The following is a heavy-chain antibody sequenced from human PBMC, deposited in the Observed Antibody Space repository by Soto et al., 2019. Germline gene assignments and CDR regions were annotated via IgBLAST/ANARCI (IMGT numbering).Heavy chain of an antibody. CDR2: INPSGRST. Sequence: QVQLVQSGAEVKKPGASVKVSCKASGYTFTSYYMHWVRQAPGQGLEWLGIINPSGRSTSYAQKFQGRGTMTRDTSTRTVYMELSSLRSEDTAVYYCAREMATVSIDYWGQGTLVTVSS. V-gene: IGHV1-46*03. D-gene: IGHD4-17*01. CDR3: AREMATVSIDY. J-gene: IGHJ4*02. CDR1: GYTFTSYY.